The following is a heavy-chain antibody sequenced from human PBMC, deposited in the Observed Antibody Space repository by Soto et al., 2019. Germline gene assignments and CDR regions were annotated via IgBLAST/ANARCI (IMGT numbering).Heavy chain of an antibody. CDR3: AKDPSPPRYYDFWSGYYSYFDY. CDR1: GFTFSNYA. Sequence: VQLLESGGGLVQPGGSLRLSCAASGFTFSNYAMNWVRQAPGKGLEWVAVISYDGSNKYYADSVKGRFTISRDNSKNTLYLQMNSLRAEDTAVYYCAKDPSPPRYYDFWSGYYSYFDYWGQGTLVTVSS. J-gene: IGHJ4*02. CDR2: ISYDGSNK. V-gene: IGHV3-30*18. D-gene: IGHD3-3*01.